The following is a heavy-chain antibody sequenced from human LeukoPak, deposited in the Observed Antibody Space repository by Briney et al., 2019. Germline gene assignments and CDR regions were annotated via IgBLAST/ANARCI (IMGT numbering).Heavy chain of an antibody. CDR1: RYTFTSYG. V-gene: IGHV1-18*01. J-gene: IGHJ5*02. Sequence: GASVKVSCKAARYTFTSYGISWVRQAPGQGLEWMGWISAYNGNTNYAQKLQGRVTMTTDTSTSTAYMELRSLRSDDTAVYYCARRPIVGATSWFDPWGQGTLVTVSS. CDR2: ISAYNGNT. D-gene: IGHD1-26*01. CDR3: ARRPIVGATSWFDP.